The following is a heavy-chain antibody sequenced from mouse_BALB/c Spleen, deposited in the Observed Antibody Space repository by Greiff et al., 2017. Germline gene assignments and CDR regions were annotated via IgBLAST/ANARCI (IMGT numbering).Heavy chain of an antibody. CDR2: ISSGGSYT. D-gene: IGHD1-1*01. V-gene: IGHV5-9-3*01. Sequence: DVKLVESGGGLVKPGGSLKLSCAASGFTFSSYAMSWVRQTPEKRLEWVATISSGGSYTYYPDSVKGRFTISRDNAKNTLYLQMSSLRSEDTAMYYCARPATVVATDAMDYWGQGTSVTVSS. CDR1: GFTFSSYA. CDR3: ARPATVVATDAMDY. J-gene: IGHJ4*01.